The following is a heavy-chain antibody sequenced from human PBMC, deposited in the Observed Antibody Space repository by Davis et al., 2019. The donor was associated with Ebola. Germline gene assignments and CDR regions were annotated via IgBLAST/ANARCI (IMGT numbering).Heavy chain of an antibody. D-gene: IGHD2-2*01. CDR1: GYTFSDHY. V-gene: IGHV1-2*02. CDR3: VKDFTGDTCCS. Sequence: ASVKVSCKASGYTFSDHYIHWVRQAPGQGLEWMGWMNPNSGDTTYAQKFQGRVTMTRDTSINTAYMDLSSLRSDDTAVYYCVKDFTGDTCCSWGQGTLVTVSS. J-gene: IGHJ5*02. CDR2: MNPNSGDT.